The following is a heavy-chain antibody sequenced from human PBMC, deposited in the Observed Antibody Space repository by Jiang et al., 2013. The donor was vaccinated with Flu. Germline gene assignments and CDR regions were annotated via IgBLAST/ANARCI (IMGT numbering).Heavy chain of an antibody. CDR3: AKDPIPYGDYGYFQH. V-gene: IGHV3-30*18. Sequence: VQLVESGGGVVQPGRSLRLSCAASGFTFSSYGMHWVRQAPGKGLEWVAVISYDGSNKYYADSVKGRFTISRDNSKNTLYLQMNSLRAEDTAVYYCAKDPIPYGDYGYFQHWGQG. CDR2: ISYDGSNK. J-gene: IGHJ1*01. CDR1: GFTFSSYG. D-gene: IGHD4-17*01.